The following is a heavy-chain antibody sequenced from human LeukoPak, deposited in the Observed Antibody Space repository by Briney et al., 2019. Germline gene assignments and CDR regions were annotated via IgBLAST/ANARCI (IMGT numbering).Heavy chain of an antibody. CDR3: ARDPLSVTASTNY. D-gene: IGHD4-11*01. V-gene: IGHV1-69*04. CDR1: GGTFSSYA. CDR2: IIPILGIA. J-gene: IGHJ4*02. Sequence: ASVKVSCKASGGTFSSYAISWVRQAPGQGLGWMGRIIPILGIANYAQKFQGRVTITADKSTSTAYMELSSLRSEDTAVYYCARDPLSVTASTNYWGQGTLVTVSS.